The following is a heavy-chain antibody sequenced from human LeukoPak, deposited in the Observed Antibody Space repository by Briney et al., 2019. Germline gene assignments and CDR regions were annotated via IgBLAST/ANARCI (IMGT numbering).Heavy chain of an antibody. CDR3: ARRGDSSGYYGGPFAY. CDR1: GFTFSSYA. CDR2: IGGSGDST. D-gene: IGHD3-22*01. V-gene: IGHV3-23*01. J-gene: IGHJ4*02. Sequence: GSLRLSCAASGFTFSSYAMSWVRQAPGKGLEWVSAIGGSGDSTYYADSVKGRFTISRDNSKNTLYLQMNSLRAEDTAVYYCARRGDSSGYYGGPFAYWGQGTLVTVSS.